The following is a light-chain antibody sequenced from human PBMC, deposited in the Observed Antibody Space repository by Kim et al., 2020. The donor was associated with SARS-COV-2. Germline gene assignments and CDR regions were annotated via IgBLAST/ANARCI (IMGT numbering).Light chain of an antibody. V-gene: IGKV3-15*01. Sequence: VPPRERATLSCRASQSVGSSLAWYQQRPGQTPRLLIYGASTRATGVPARFSGSGSATEFTLTINSLQSEDVAVYYCQQYTNWPLLAFGGGTKLEI. J-gene: IGKJ4*01. CDR3: QQYTNWPLLA. CDR2: GAS. CDR1: QSVGSS.